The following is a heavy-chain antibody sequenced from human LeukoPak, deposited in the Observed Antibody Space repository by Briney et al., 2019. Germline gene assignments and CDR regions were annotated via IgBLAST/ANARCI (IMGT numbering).Heavy chain of an antibody. Sequence: SETLSLTCTVSGGSISSGDYYWSWIRQPPGKGLEWIGYIYYSGSTYYNPSLKSRVTISVDTFKNQFSLKLSSVTAADTAVYYCATGLGDAFDIWGQGTMVTVSS. D-gene: IGHD5-12*01. CDR2: IYYSGST. CDR3: ATGLGDAFDI. CDR1: GGSISSGDYY. V-gene: IGHV4-30-4*01. J-gene: IGHJ3*02.